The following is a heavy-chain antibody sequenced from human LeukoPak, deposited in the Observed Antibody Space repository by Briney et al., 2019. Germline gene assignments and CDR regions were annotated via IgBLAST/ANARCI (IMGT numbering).Heavy chain of an antibody. CDR2: INHSGST. D-gene: IGHD3-10*01. CDR1: GGSFSGYY. J-gene: IGHJ1*01. V-gene: IGHV4-34*01. Sequence: SETLSLTCAVYGGSFSGYYWSWIRQPPGKGLEWIGEINHSGSTNYNPSLKSRVTISVDTSKNQFSLKLSSVTAADTAVYYCAIHAVLQRYFGLYFQHWGQGTLVTVSS. CDR3: AIHAVLQRYFGLYFQH.